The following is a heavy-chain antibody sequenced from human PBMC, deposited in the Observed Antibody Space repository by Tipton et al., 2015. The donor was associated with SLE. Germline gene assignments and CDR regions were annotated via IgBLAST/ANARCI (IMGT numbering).Heavy chain of an antibody. V-gene: IGHV1-8*01. CDR2: MNPNSGNT. CDR1: GYTFTSYD. Sequence: SGAEVKVSCKASGYTFTSYDINWVRQATGQGLEWMGWMNPNSGNTGYAQKFQGRVTMTRNTSISTAYMELSSLRSEDTAVYYCARQWAVAAAGPPGYWGQGTLVTVSS. J-gene: IGHJ4*02. D-gene: IGHD6-13*01. CDR3: ARQWAVAAAGPPGY.